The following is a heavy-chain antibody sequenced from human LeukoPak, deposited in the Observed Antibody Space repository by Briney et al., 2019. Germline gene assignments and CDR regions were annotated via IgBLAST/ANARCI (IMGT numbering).Heavy chain of an antibody. Sequence: SETLSLTCTVSGGSISSYYWSWIRQPPGKGLEWIGYIYYSGSTNYNPSLKSRVTISVDTSKNQFSLKLSSVTAADTAVYYCGRHPSSADRSCYLPFGPGHGAFYIWGQGTMVTVSS. CDR2: IYYSGST. J-gene: IGHJ3*02. CDR3: GRHPSSADRSCYLPFGPGHGAFYI. CDR1: GGSISSYY. D-gene: IGHD3-22*01. V-gene: IGHV4-59*08.